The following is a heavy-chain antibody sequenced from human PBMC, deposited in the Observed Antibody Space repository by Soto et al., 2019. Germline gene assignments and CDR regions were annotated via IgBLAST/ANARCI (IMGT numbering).Heavy chain of an antibody. V-gene: IGHV3-15*01. CDR1: GFTFSNAW. Sequence: GGSLRLSCAASGFTFSNAWMSWVRQAPGKGLEWVGRIKSKTDGGTTDYAAPVKGRFTISRDDSKNTLYLQMNSLKTEDTAVYYCTHIIIAAAGRDYYFDYWGQGTLVTVSS. CDR3: THIIIAAAGRDYYFDY. J-gene: IGHJ4*02. D-gene: IGHD6-13*01. CDR2: IKSKTDGGTT.